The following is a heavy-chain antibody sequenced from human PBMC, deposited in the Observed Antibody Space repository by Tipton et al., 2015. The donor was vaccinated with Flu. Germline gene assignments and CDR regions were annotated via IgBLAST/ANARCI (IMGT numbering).Heavy chain of an antibody. CDR2: ISGSGTT. CDR3: ARETVQGPTTTVDY. V-gene: IGHV4-4*07. Sequence: TLSLTCTISGGPVSQYNWAWIRQSAGKGLEWIGRISGSGTTNYNPSLQSRVSMSVDTFKNHFSVRLTSVTAADTAVYYCARETVQGPTTTVDYWGQGTLVTVSS. CDR1: GGPVSQYN. D-gene: IGHD1-26*01. J-gene: IGHJ4*02.